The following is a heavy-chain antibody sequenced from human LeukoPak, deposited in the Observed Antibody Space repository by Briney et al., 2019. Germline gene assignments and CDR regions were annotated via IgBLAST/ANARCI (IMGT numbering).Heavy chain of an antibody. J-gene: IGHJ3*01. Sequence: PGGSLRLSCAASGFTFSSYEMNWVRQAPGKGLEWVSYISSSGSTIYYADSVRGRFTISRDNAKNSLVLQMNSLRVEDTAIYYCARTYYFDGSGALDVWGQGTMVTVSS. V-gene: IGHV3-48*03. CDR1: GFTFSSYE. CDR3: ARTYYFDGSGALDV. D-gene: IGHD3-22*01. CDR2: ISSSGSTI.